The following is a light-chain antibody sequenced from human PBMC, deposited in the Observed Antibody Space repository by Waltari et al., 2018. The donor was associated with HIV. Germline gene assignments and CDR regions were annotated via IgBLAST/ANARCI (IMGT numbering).Light chain of an antibody. J-gene: IGLJ2*01. CDR3: SSYADSDTPVV. V-gene: IGLV2-8*01. Sequence: QSALAQHHSASGSAGQSVTIPCPGTSSDVGAYNHVSWYQQHPGNSPKLLIYDVTKRPSGVPDRFSGSKSGNTASLTVSGLQCEDEADYYCSSYADSDTPVVFGGGTKLTVL. CDR1: SSDVGAYNH. CDR2: DVT.